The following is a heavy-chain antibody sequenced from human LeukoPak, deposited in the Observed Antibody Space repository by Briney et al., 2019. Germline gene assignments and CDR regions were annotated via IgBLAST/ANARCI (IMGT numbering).Heavy chain of an antibody. V-gene: IGHV4-34*01. CDR2: INHSGST. CDR3: ARGPISYCGGDCYFSYYFDY. Sequence: SETPSLTCAVYGGSFSGYYWSWIRQPPGKGPEWIEEINHSGSTNYNPALKSRVTISVDTSKNQFSLKLSSVTAADTAVYYCARGPISYCGGDCYFSYYFDYWGQGTLVTVSS. CDR1: GGSFSGYY. J-gene: IGHJ4*02. D-gene: IGHD2-21*01.